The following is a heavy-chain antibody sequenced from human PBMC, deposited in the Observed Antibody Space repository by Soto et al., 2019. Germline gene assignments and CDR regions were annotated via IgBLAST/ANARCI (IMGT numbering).Heavy chain of an antibody. J-gene: IGHJ5*02. CDR1: GYTFTSYG. V-gene: IGHV1-18*01. CDR3: ARDERGSGSYFGRLNWFYP. D-gene: IGHD3-10*01. CDR2: ISGYTGNT. Sequence: QAQLVQSGPEVKNPGASVKVSCKASGYTFTSYGINWVRQAPGQGIEWIGWISGYTGNTNYAQKVQGRVTLTTDTSTSTAYMELTSLTPDDTAVYYCARDERGSGSYFGRLNWFYPWGQGTLVTVSS.